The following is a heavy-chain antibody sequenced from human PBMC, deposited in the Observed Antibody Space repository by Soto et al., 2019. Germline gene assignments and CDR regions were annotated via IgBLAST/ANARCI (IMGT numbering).Heavy chain of an antibody. V-gene: IGHV3-30-3*01. CDR3: ARDPKTSGGQHWAFNYFDS. J-gene: IGHJ4*02. D-gene: IGHD7-27*01. CDR1: GFSFSISP. CDR2: ISYDGTNK. Sequence: VGSLRLACAASGFSFSISPMHWVRQAPGKGPEWVALISYDGTNKFYADSVKGRFTISRDNSESTLYLQVDSLRPEDAAVYYCARDPKTSGGQHWAFNYFDSWGQGTLVTVSS.